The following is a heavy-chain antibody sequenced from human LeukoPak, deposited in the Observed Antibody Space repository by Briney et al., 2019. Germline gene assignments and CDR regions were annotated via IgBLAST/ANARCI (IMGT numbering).Heavy chain of an antibody. CDR1: GASVNSGSHY. CDR2: IYYSGST. CDR3: ASKPVAVDKFDY. J-gene: IGHJ4*02. D-gene: IGHD6-19*01. V-gene: IGHV4-61*01. Sequence: SETLSLTCTVSGASVNSGSHYWSWFRQPPGKGLEWIGFIYYSGSTSYNPSLKSRVTISIDTSKNQFSLKLSSLTAADTAVYYCASKPVAVDKFDYWGQGTLVTVSS.